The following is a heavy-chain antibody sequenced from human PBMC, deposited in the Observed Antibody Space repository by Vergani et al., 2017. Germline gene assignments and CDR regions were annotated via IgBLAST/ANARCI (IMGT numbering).Heavy chain of an antibody. Sequence: EVQLVQSGAEVKKPGESLKISCKGSGYSFTSYWIGWVRQMPGKGLEWMGIIYPGDTDTRYSPSFQGQVTISADKSISTAYLQWSSLKASDTAMYYCGRRPDCTNGVCYVDYWGQGTLVTVSS. CDR1: GYSFTSYW. V-gene: IGHV5-51*01. CDR3: GRRPDCTNGVCYVDY. D-gene: IGHD2-8*01. CDR2: IYPGDTDT. J-gene: IGHJ4*02.